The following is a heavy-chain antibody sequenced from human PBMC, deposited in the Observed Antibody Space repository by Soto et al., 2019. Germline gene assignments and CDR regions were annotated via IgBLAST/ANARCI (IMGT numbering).Heavy chain of an antibody. CDR1: GFTFSRYW. V-gene: IGHV3-74*01. CDR3: ARLTVDTVTSLDY. D-gene: IGHD5-18*01. J-gene: IGHJ4*02. CDR2: INSDGSSI. Sequence: EVQLVESGGDLVQPGGFLRLSCATSGFTFSRYWMHWVRQVPGKGLVWVSRINSDGSSISYSDSVKGRFTISRDNAKNTLYLQMNRLRVEDSAVYYCARLTVDTVTSLDYWGQGTLVTVSS.